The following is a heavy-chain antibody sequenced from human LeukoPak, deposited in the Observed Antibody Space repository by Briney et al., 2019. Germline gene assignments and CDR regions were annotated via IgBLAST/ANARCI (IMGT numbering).Heavy chain of an antibody. J-gene: IGHJ1*01. CDR3: ASRWYTSGWYFHR. V-gene: IGHV3-23*01. D-gene: IGHD6-19*01. CDR1: GFTFSSYA. CDR2: ISGSGDNT. Sequence: GGSPRLSCAASGFTFSSYAMSWVRQAPGKGLEWVSAISGSGDNTYYADSVKGRFTISRDNSKNTLYLQMNSLRAEDTAVYYCASRWYTSGWYFHRWGQGTLATVSS.